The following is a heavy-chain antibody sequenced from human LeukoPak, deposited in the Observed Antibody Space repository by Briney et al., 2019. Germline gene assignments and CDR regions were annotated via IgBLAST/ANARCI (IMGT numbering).Heavy chain of an antibody. CDR2: IYHSGST. CDR3: ARFPGYSYGYVDY. Sequence: GSLRLSCAASGFTFSSYAMSWIRQPPGKGLEWIGEIYHSGSTNYNPSLKSRVTISVDTSKNQFSLKLSSVTAADTAVYYCARFPGYSYGYVDYWGQGTLVTVSS. D-gene: IGHD5-18*01. J-gene: IGHJ4*02. CDR1: GFTFSSYA. V-gene: IGHV4-34*01.